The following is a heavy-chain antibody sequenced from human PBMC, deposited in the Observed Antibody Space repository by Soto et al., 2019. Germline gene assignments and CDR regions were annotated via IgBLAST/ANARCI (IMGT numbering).Heavy chain of an antibody. V-gene: IGHV3-30*18. CDR3: AKASYYDSSGSRDY. CDR2: ISYDGSNK. D-gene: IGHD3-22*01. Sequence: GGSLRLSCAASGFTFSSYGMHWVRQAPGKGLEWVAVISYDGSNKYYADSVKGRFTISRDNSKNTLYLQMNSLRAEDTAVYYCAKASYYDSSGSRDYWGQGTLVTVSS. J-gene: IGHJ4*02. CDR1: GFTFSSYG.